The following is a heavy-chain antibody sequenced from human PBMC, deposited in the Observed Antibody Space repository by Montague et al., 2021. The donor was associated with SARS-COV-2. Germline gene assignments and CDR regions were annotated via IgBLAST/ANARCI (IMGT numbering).Heavy chain of an antibody. CDR1: GASIMGYH. Sequence: SETLSLTCGVSGASIMGYHWSWVRKPPGRGLEWIGDVRDSGTTNYNPSLNNRITISIDTSKAQFSLILTSVDAADTAVYYCARLFRVGTSSAFDHWGQGILVTVSS. CDR3: ARLFRVGTSSAFDH. CDR2: VRDSGTT. V-gene: IGHV4-59*08. J-gene: IGHJ5*02. D-gene: IGHD3-10*01.